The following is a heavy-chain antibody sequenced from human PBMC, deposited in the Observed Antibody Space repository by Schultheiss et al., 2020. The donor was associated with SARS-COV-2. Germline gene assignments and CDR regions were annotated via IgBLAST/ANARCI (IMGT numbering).Heavy chain of an antibody. CDR2: IYSGGST. CDR3: AKAEAYYYDSSGGYYFDY. J-gene: IGHJ4*02. CDR1: GFTVSSNY. V-gene: IGHV3-66*01. D-gene: IGHD3-22*01. Sequence: GESLKISCAASGFTVSSNYMSWVRQAPGKGLEWVSVIYSGGSTYYADSVKGRFTISRDNSKNTLYLQMNSLRAEDTAVYYCAKAEAYYYDSSGGYYFDYWGQGTLVTVSS.